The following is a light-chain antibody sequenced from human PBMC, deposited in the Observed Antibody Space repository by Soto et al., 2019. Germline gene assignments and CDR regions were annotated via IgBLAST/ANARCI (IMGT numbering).Light chain of an antibody. CDR3: SSYTSSSPYV. Sequence: QPVLTQPASVSGSPGQSITISCTGTSSDVGGYNYVSWYQQHPGKAPKLMIYEVSYRPSGVSHRFSGSKSGNTASLTISGLQAEDEADYYCSSYTSSSPYVFGTGTKVTVL. CDR2: EVS. V-gene: IGLV2-14*01. J-gene: IGLJ1*01. CDR1: SSDVGGYNY.